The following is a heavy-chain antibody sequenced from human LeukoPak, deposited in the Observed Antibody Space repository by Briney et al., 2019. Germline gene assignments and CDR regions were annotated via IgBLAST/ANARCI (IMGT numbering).Heavy chain of an antibody. Sequence: GGSLRLSCAASGFNFSSYEMNWVRQAPGKGLEWVSSISSGSTKYYADSLKGRFTISRDNARNSLYLQMNSLRAEDTAVYYCHYDSSGHDAFDIWGQGTMVTVSS. D-gene: IGHD3-22*01. J-gene: IGHJ3*02. CDR2: ISSGSTK. V-gene: IGHV3-48*03. CDR1: GFNFSSYE. CDR3: HYDSSGHDAFDI.